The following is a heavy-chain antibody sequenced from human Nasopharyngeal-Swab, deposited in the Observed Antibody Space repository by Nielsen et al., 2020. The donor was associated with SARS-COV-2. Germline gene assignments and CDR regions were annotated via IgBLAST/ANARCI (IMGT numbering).Heavy chain of an antibody. V-gene: IGHV4-59*01. CDR2: IYYSGST. CDR1: GGSISSYY. D-gene: IGHD6-13*01. CDR3: ARDGPGIAAAGTTYYYYYMDV. J-gene: IGHJ6*03. Sequence: SETLFLTCTVSGGSISSYYWSWIRQPPGKGLEWIGYIYYSGSTNYNPSLKSRVTISVDTSKNHFSLKLSSVTAADTAVYYCARDGPGIAAAGTTYYYYYMDVWGKGTTVTVSS.